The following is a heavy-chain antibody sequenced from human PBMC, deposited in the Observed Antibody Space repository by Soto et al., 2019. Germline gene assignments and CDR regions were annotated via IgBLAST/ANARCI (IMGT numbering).Heavy chain of an antibody. CDR3: ARRVEPRELYFDY. CDR2: IDYSGST. Sequence: QVQLQESGPRLVKPSQTLSLTSTVSGRSISSGGYYWSWIRQHPGKGLEWIGYIDYSGSTYYNPCLKGRVTISVDTSKNQFSLKLSYVTAADTAVYYCARRVEPRELYFDYWCQGTLVTVSS. D-gene: IGHD1-7*01. V-gene: IGHV4-31*03. J-gene: IGHJ4*02. CDR1: GRSISSGGYY.